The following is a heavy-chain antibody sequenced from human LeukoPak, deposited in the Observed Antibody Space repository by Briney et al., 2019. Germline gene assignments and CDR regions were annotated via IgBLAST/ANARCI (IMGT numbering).Heavy chain of an antibody. CDR2: IYTSGST. CDR1: GGSISSYY. D-gene: IGHD3-22*01. CDR3: ARDSPITMIVVAVDAFDI. V-gene: IGHV4-4*07. Sequence: PSETPSLTCTVSGGSISSYYWSWIRQPAGKGLEWIGRIYTSGSTNYNPSLKSRVTMSVDTSKNQFSLKLSSVTAADTAVYYCARDSPITMIVVAVDAFDIWGQGTMVTVSS. J-gene: IGHJ3*02.